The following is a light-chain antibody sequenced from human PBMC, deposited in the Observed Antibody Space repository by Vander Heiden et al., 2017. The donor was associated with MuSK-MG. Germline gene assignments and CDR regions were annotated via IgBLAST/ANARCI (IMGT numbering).Light chain of an antibody. CDR1: QGIGND. V-gene: IGKV1-17*01. CDR2: GAS. J-gene: IGKJ1*01. Sequence: DIQMTQSPSSLSASVGDRVTITCRASQGIGNDLGWYQQKPGKAPKRLMYGASTLQSGVPSRFSGRGSGTEFTLTISSLQPEDFATYYCLQHSAYPWTFGQGTKVEIK. CDR3: LQHSAYPWT.